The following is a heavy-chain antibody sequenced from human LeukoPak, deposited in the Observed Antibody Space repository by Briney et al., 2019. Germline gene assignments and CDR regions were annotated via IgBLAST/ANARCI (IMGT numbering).Heavy chain of an antibody. CDR3: AKDFRAVALTVSQGGAFDI. V-gene: IGHV3-23*01. CDR2: ISGSGGST. D-gene: IGHD4/OR15-4a*01. J-gene: IGHJ3*02. CDR1: GFTFSSYA. Sequence: PGGSLRLSCAASGFTFSSYAMSWVRQAPGKGLEWVSAISGSGGSTYYADSVKGRFTISRDNSKNTLYLQMNSLRAEDTAVYYCAKDFRAVALTVSQGGAFDIWGQGTMVTVSS.